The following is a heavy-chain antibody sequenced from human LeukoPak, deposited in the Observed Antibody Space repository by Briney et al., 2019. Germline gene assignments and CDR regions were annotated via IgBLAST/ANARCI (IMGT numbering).Heavy chain of an antibody. J-gene: IGHJ4*02. V-gene: IGHV3-33*01. CDR2: IWYDGSNK. CDR3: ARDLPDYYDSSGFGY. CDR1: GFTFSSYG. Sequence: GGSLRLSCAASGFTFSSYGMHWVRQAPGKGLEWVAVIWYDGSNKYYADSVKGRFTISRDNSKNTLYLQMNSLRAEDTAVYYCARDLPDYYDSSGFGYWGQGTLVTVSS. D-gene: IGHD3-22*01.